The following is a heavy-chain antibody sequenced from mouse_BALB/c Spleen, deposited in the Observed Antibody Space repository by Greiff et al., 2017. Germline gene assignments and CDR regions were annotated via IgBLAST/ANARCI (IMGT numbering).Heavy chain of an antibody. CDR2: ISDGGSYT. J-gene: IGHJ2*01. CDR1: GFTFSDYY. CDR3: ARGSSYYFDY. Sequence: EVHLVESGGGLVKPGGSLKLSCAASGFTFSDYYMYWVRQTPEKRLEWVATISDGGSYTYYPDSVKGRFTISRDNAKNNLYLQMSSLKSEDTAMYYCARGSSYYFDYWGQGTTLTVSS. D-gene: IGHD1-1*01. V-gene: IGHV5-4*02.